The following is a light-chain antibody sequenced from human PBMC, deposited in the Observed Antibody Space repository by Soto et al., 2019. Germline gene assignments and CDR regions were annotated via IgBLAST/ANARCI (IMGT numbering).Light chain of an antibody. CDR2: AAS. CDR3: QQSYSNPWT. V-gene: IGKV1-39*01. Sequence: DIQMTQSPSSLSASVGDRVTITCRASQSISSYLNWYQQKPGKAPKLMIYAASSLQSGVPSRFSGRGSGTVFTLTISSLQPEDFATYYCQQSYSNPWTFGQGTKVEIK. J-gene: IGKJ1*01. CDR1: QSISSY.